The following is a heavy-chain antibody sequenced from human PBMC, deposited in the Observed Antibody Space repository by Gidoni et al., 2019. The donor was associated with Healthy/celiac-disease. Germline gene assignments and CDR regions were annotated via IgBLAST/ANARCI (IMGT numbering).Heavy chain of an antibody. J-gene: IGHJ2*01. V-gene: IGHV3-21*01. D-gene: IGHD6-13*01. CDR2: ISSSSSNI. CDR3: AREWSSSQRYWYFDL. Sequence: EVQLVESGGGLVKPGGSLRLSCAASGLTFSSYSMNWVRQAPGKGLEWVSSISSSSSNIYNEDSGKGRFTISRDNAKNSLYLQMNSLRAEDTAVYYCAREWSSSQRYWYFDLWGRGTLFTVSS. CDR1: GLTFSSYS.